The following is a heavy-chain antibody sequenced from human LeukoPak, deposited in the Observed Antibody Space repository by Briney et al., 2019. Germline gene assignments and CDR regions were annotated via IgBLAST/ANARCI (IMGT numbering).Heavy chain of an antibody. Sequence: PSETLSLTCTVSGGSISSSSYYWGWIRQPPGKGLEWIGSIYYSGSTYYNPSLKIRVTISVDTSKKQFSLRLSSVTAADPAVYYCASAGGYCSGGSCYTNWFDPWGQGTLVTVSS. D-gene: IGHD2-15*01. CDR3: ASAGGYCSGGSCYTNWFDP. V-gene: IGHV4-39*01. J-gene: IGHJ5*02. CDR1: GGSISSSSYY. CDR2: IYYSGST.